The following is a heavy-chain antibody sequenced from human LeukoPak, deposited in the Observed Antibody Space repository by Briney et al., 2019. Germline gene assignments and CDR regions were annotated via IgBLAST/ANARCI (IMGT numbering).Heavy chain of an antibody. V-gene: IGHV1-69*01. Sequence: SVKVSCKASGGTFITFAFSWVRQAPGQGLEWMGGIIPMYGTTSYAQKFQGRVTITADESTTTSYMELSSLRFEDTAVYYCARAGIAVAGVEYFDYWGQGTLVTVSS. CDR3: ARAGIAVAGVEYFDY. D-gene: IGHD6-19*01. CDR2: IIPMYGTT. J-gene: IGHJ4*02. CDR1: GGTFITFA.